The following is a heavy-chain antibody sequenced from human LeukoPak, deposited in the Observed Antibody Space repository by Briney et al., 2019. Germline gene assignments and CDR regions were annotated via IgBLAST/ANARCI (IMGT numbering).Heavy chain of an antibody. Sequence: PSETLSLTCGVSGGSISSTNWWCCGRQPPGEGLEWIGEVSLTGETNYNPSLNGRVTISLDGSRNQLSLTLTSVTAADTAIYYCSRESGAFCPFGYWGQGTLVIV. CDR3: SRESGAFCPFGY. CDR1: GGSISSTNW. J-gene: IGHJ4*02. V-gene: IGHV4-4*02. D-gene: IGHD1-26*01. CDR2: VSLTGET.